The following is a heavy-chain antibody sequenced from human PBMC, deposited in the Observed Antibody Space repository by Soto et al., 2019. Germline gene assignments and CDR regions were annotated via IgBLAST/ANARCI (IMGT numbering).Heavy chain of an antibody. J-gene: IGHJ4*02. CDR3: ARDLYYYDSSGYFYLDS. D-gene: IGHD3-22*01. Sequence: GASVKVSCKASGYTFTSYYMHWVRQAPGQGLEWMGIINPSVGSTIYAQKFQGRVTMTRDTSTSSVYMDLSSLRSEDTAVYYCARDLYYYDSSGYFYLDSWGQGTLVTVSS. CDR1: GYTFTSYY. V-gene: IGHV1-46*01. CDR2: INPSVGST.